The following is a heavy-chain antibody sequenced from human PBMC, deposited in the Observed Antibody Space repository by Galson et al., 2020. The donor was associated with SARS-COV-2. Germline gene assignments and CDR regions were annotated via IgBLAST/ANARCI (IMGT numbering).Heavy chain of an antibody. Sequence: SETLSLTCTVSGGSISSGGYYWSWIRQHPGKGLEWIGYISYSGSTYYNPSLKSRVTISVDTSKNQFSLKLSSVTAADTAVYYCARDVYCSSTSCQNYFDYWGQGTLVTVSS. D-gene: IGHD2-2*01. CDR3: ARDVYCSSTSCQNYFDY. CDR2: ISYSGST. CDR1: GGSISSGGYY. V-gene: IGHV4-31*03. J-gene: IGHJ4*02.